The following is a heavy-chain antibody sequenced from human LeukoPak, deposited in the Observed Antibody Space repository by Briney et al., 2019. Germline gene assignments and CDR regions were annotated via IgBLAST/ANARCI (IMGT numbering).Heavy chain of an antibody. CDR3: AREPTVMVTGVSFDY. V-gene: IGHV3-7*03. Sequence: PGGSLRLSCAASRSTFSTYWMSWVRQAPGKGLEWVANIKQDGSEKYYVDSVKGRFTISRDNAKNSLYLQMNSLRAEDTALYYCAREPTVMVTGVSFDYWGQGTLVTVSS. CDR2: IKQDGSEK. D-gene: IGHD5-18*01. J-gene: IGHJ4*02. CDR1: RSTFSTYW.